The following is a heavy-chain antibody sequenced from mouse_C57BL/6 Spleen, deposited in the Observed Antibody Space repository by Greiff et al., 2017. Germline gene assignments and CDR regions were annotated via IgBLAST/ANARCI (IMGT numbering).Heavy chain of an antibody. CDR2: IDPSDSYT. V-gene: IGHV1-69*01. CDR3: ATSYYYGSEY. J-gene: IGHJ4*01. Sequence: QVQLQQPGAELVMPGASVKLSCTASGYTFTSYWMHWVKQRPGQGLEWIGEIDPSDSYTNYTQKFKGKSTLTVDKSSSTAYMQLSSLTSEDSAVYYCATSYYYGSEYWGKGTSVTAAS. CDR1: GYTFTSYW.